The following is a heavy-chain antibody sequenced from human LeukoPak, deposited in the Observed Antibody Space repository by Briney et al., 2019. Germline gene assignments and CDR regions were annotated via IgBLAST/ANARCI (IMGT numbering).Heavy chain of an antibody. CDR1: GGTFSSYA. CDR3: ARTAMYGSGSGYYYGMDA. Sequence: SVKVSCKASGGTFSSYAISWVRQAPGQGLEWMGGIIPIFGTANYAQKFQGRVTITADESTSTAYMELSSLRSEDTAVYYCARTAMYGSGSGYYYGMDAWGKGTTVTVSS. J-gene: IGHJ6*04. D-gene: IGHD3-10*01. V-gene: IGHV1-69*13. CDR2: IIPIFGTA.